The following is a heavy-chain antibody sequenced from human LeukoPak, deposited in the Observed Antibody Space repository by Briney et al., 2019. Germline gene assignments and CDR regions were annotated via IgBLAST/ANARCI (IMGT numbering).Heavy chain of an antibody. CDR2: IYPGDSNT. Sequence: AESLKFSCKGSGYSFTNYCIFWVRQMRRQGLEWMGIIYPGDSNTRYSPSFQGQVTISADKSISTAYLQWSSLKASDTAMYYCARLGFGGDGYTWGQGTLVTVSS. V-gene: IGHV5-51*01. CDR1: GYSFTNYC. D-gene: IGHD5-24*01. CDR3: ARLGFGGDGYT. J-gene: IGHJ4*02.